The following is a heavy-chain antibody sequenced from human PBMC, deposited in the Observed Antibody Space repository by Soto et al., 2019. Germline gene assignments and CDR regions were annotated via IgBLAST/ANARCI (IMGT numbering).Heavy chain of an antibody. CDR3: ARVEVVVVADLSWFDP. V-gene: IGHV1-69*13. J-gene: IGHJ5*02. Sequence: SVKVSCKASGGTFSSYAISWVRQAPGQGLEWMGGIIPIFGTANYAQKFQGRVTITADESTSTAYMELSSLRSEDTAVYYCARVEVVVVADLSWFDPWGQGTLVTVSS. CDR2: IIPIFGTA. D-gene: IGHD2-15*01. CDR1: GGTFSSYA.